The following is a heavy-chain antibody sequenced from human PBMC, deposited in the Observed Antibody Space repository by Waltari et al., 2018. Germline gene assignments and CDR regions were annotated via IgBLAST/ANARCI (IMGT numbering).Heavy chain of an antibody. D-gene: IGHD1-1*01. V-gene: IGHV1-3*01. CDR2: IDAGNGNT. J-gene: IGHJ6*02. CDR1: GDSFGAYG. CDR3: ARDSRWRTGGGMDV. Sequence: QVKIVQSAAEVRKRGASGMISWKPSGDSFGAYGVHWVRQVPGQGLEWMGWIDAGNGNTKESHKYKDRVIITRDTSAATAYMELSSLNPEDTALYFCARDSRWRTGGGMDVWGQGTAVIVS.